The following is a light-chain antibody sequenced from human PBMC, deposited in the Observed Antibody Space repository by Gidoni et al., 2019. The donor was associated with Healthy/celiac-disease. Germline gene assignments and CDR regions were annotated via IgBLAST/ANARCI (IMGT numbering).Light chain of an antibody. Sequence: QPALTQPASVSGSPGQSITISCTGTSSVVGSYNLVSWYQQHPGKAPELMIYEGSKRPSGVSNRFSGSKSGNTASLTISGLQAEDEADYYCCSYAGSSTFVVFGGGTKLTVL. V-gene: IGLV2-23*03. CDR3: CSYAGSSTFVV. J-gene: IGLJ2*01. CDR1: SSVVGSYNL. CDR2: EGS.